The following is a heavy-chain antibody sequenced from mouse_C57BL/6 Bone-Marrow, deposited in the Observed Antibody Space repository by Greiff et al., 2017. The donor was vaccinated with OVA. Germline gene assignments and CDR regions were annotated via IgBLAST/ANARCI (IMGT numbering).Heavy chain of an antibody. V-gene: IGHV14-4*01. D-gene: IGHD2-5*01. CDR2: IDPENGDT. CDR3: TTGSNSWYFDV. Sequence: VQLQQSGAELVRPGASVKLSCTASGFNIKDDYMHWVKQRPEQGLEWIGWIDPENGDTEYASKFQGKATITADTSSNTAYLQLSSLTSEDPAVYYCTTGSNSWYFDVWGTGTTVTVSS. CDR1: GFNIKDDY. J-gene: IGHJ1*03.